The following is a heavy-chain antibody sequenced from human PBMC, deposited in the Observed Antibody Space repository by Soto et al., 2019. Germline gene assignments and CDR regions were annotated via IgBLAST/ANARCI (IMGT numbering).Heavy chain of an antibody. CDR1: GGTFSSYA. Sequence: SVKVSCKASGGTFSSYAISWVRQAPGQGLEWMGGIIPVFGTANYAQKFQGRVTITADESTSTAYMELSSLRSEDTAVYYCAREDHRVVVITNAFDIWGQGTMVTVSS. CDR2: IIPVFGTA. V-gene: IGHV1-69*13. D-gene: IGHD3-22*01. J-gene: IGHJ3*02. CDR3: AREDHRVVVITNAFDI.